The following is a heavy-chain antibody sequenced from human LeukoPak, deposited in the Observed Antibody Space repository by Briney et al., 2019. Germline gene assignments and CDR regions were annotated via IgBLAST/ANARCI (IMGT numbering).Heavy chain of an antibody. CDR3: ARDPYGDYWFDP. J-gene: IGHJ5*02. Sequence: GGSLRLSCAASGFTFSSYWMHWVRQAPGKGLVWVSRINSDGSSTSYADSVKGRLTISRDNAKNTLYLQMNSLRAEDTAVYYCARDPYGDYWFDPWGQGTLVTVSS. CDR1: GFTFSSYW. V-gene: IGHV3-74*01. CDR2: INSDGSST. D-gene: IGHD4-17*01.